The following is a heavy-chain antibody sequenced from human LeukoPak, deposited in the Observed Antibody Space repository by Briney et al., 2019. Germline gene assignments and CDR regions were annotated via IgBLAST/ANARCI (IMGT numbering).Heavy chain of an antibody. CDR2: IKQDGSEK. CDR1: GFTFSSYW. CDR3: ARDQRYCSSSSCPWEPFDY. Sequence: GGSLRLSCAASGFTFSSYWMSWVRRAPGKGLEGVANIKQDGSEKYYVDSVRGRFTISRDNAKNSLYLQMNSLRAEDTAVYYCARDQRYCSSSSCPWEPFDYWGQGTLVTVSS. V-gene: IGHV3-7*05. D-gene: IGHD2-2*01. J-gene: IGHJ4*02.